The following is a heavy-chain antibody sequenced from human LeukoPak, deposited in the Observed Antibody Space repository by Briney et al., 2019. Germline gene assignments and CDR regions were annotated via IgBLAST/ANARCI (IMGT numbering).Heavy chain of an antibody. J-gene: IGHJ4*02. CDR3: AKDRDIAAAGYLFDY. D-gene: IGHD6-13*01. CDR2: ISYDGSDK. V-gene: IGHV3-30*18. CDR1: GFTFSSYG. Sequence: GGSLRLSCAASGFTFSSYGMHWVRQAPGKGLEWVAVISYDGSDKYHADSVKGRFTISRDNSKNTLYLQMNSLRAEDTAVYHCAKDRDIAAAGYLFDYWGQGTLVTVSS.